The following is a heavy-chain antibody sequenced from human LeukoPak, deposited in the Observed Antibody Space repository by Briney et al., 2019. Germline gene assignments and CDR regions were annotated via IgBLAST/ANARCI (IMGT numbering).Heavy chain of an antibody. CDR3: ARMGYSGYALDY. CDR1: GGSISSYY. J-gene: IGHJ4*02. V-gene: IGHV4-59*01. D-gene: IGHD5-12*01. CDR2: IYYSGST. Sequence: SETLSLTCTVSGGSISSYYWSWLRQPPGKGLEWIGYIYYSGSTNYNPSLKSRVTISVDTSKNQFSLKLSSVTAADTAVYYCARMGYSGYALDYWGQGTLVTVSS.